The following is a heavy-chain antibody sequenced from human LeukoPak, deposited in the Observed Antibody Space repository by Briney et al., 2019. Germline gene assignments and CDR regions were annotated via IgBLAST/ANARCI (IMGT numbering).Heavy chain of an antibody. J-gene: IGHJ4*02. CDR2: IRYDGSNK. D-gene: IGHD3-22*01. Sequence: GGSLRLSCAASGFTFSSYGMHWVRQAPGKGLEWVAFIRYDGSNKYYADSVKGRFTISRDNSKNTLYLQMNSLRAEDTAVYYCARDGGGGYYWQEPQVWGQGTLVTVSS. CDR1: GFTFSSYG. V-gene: IGHV3-30*02. CDR3: ARDGGGGYYWQEPQV.